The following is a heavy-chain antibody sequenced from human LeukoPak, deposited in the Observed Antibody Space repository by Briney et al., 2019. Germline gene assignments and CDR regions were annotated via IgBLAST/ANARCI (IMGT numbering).Heavy chain of an antibody. CDR3: ARGASRRYCSSTSCSGYYYYMDV. J-gene: IGHJ6*03. CDR1: GGSFIGYY. D-gene: IGHD2-2*01. Sequence: SETLSLTCAVYGGSFIGYYWSWIRQPPGKGLEWIGEINHSGSTNYNPSLKSRVTISVDTSKNQFSLKLSSVTAADTAVYYCARGASRRYCSSTSCSGYYYYMDVWGKGTTVTVSS. CDR2: INHSGST. V-gene: IGHV4-34*01.